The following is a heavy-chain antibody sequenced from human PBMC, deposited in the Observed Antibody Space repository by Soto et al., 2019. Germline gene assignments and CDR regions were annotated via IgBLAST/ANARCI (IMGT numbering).Heavy chain of an antibody. CDR2: ISGSGGST. D-gene: IGHD1-26*01. CDR3: ANFWEGELLGWFDP. V-gene: IGHV3-23*01. CDR1: GFTFSSYA. J-gene: IGHJ5*02. Sequence: PGGSLRLSCATSGFTFSSYAMSWVRQAPGKGLEWVSAISGSGGSTYYADSVKGRFTISRDNSKNTLYLQMNSLRAEDTAVYYCANFWEGELLGWFDPWGQGTLVTVSS.